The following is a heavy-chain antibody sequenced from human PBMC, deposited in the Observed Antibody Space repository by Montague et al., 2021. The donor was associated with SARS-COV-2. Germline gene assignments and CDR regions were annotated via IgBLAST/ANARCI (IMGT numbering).Heavy chain of an antibody. V-gene: IGHV4-39*01. CDR3: AMRGGALDAFDI. Sequence: SETLSLTCTVSGGSIRTSSYYWGWIRQPPGKGLDWIGSIYYSGSTYYNPSLTSRFTISVDTSKNQFSLKLSSVTAADTAVYYCAMRGGALDAFDIWGQGTMVIVSS. CDR2: IYYSGST. J-gene: IGHJ3*02. D-gene: IGHD4-17*01. CDR1: GGSIRTSSYY.